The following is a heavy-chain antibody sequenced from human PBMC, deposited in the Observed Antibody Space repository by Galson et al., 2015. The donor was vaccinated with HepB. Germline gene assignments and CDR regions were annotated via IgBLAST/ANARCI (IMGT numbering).Heavy chain of an antibody. Sequence: SLRLSCAASGFTFSSYSMNWVRQAPGKGLEWVSYISSSSSTIYYADSVKGRFTISRDNAKNSLYLQMNSLRAEDTAVYYCARIAAAAPFDYWGQGTLVTVSS. J-gene: IGHJ4*02. CDR3: ARIAAAAPFDY. D-gene: IGHD6-13*01. V-gene: IGHV3-48*01. CDR2: ISSSSSTI. CDR1: GFTFSSYS.